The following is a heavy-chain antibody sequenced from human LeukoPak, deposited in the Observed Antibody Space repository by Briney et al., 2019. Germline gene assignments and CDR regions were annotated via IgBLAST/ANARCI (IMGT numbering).Heavy chain of an antibody. CDR1: GFTFSSYW. D-gene: IGHD5-18*01. Sequence: GGSLRLSCAASGFTFSSYWMHWVRQAPGKGLVWVSRINSDGSSISYEDSVKGRFTISRDNAKNTLYLQMNSLRAEDTAVYYCVRDKVLTAIVTGDFDYWGQGTLVTVSS. CDR3: VRDKVLTAIVTGDFDY. J-gene: IGHJ4*02. V-gene: IGHV3-74*01. CDR2: INSDGSSI.